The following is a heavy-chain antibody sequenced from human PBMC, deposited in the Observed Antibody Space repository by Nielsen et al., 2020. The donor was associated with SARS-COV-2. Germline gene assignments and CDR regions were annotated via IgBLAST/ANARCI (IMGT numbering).Heavy chain of an antibody. V-gene: IGHV3-30*03. CDR3: ARDAYCSGGSCDWYFDL. CDR1: GFTFSSYG. CDR2: ASSDGSKK. D-gene: IGHD2-15*01. J-gene: IGHJ2*01. Sequence: GGSLRLSCAASGFTFSSYGIHWVRQAPGKGLEWVAVASSDGSKKYYADSVKGRFTISRDNSKNTLYLQMNSLRAEDTAIYYCARDAYCSGGSCDWYFDLWGRGTLVTVSS.